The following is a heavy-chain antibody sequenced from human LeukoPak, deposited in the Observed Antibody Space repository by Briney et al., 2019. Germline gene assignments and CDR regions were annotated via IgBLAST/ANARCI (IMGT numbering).Heavy chain of an antibody. Sequence: GGSLRLSCAASGFTVSSNYMSWVRQAPGKGLEWVSVIYSGGSTYYADSVKGRFTISRDNSKNTLYLQMNSLRAEDTAVYYCARDLGGSLNYYYGMDVWGQGTTVTVSS. CDR1: GFTVSSNY. CDR3: ARDLGGSLNYYYGMDV. J-gene: IGHJ6*02. CDR2: IYSGGST. D-gene: IGHD6-19*01. V-gene: IGHV3-66*01.